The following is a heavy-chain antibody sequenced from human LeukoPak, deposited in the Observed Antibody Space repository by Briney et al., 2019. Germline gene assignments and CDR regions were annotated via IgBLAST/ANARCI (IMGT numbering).Heavy chain of an antibody. J-gene: IGHJ4*02. CDR2: IYYSGST. CDR3: ARGTYYYDSSGYYGFDY. Sequence: SQTLSLTCTVSGGSISSGDYYWSWIRQPPGKSLERIGYIYYSGSTYYNPSLKSRVTISVDTSKNQLSLKLSSVTAADTAVYYCARGTYYYDSSGYYGFDYWGQGTLVTVSS. V-gene: IGHV4-30-4*08. CDR1: GGSISSGDYY. D-gene: IGHD3-22*01.